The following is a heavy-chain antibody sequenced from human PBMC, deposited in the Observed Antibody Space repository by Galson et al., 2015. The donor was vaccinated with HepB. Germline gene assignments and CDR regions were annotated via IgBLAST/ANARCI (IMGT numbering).Heavy chain of an antibody. V-gene: IGHV3-7*03. Sequence: SLRLSCAASGFTFSSYWMSWVRQAPGKGLEWVANIKQDGSEKYYVDSVKGRFTISRDNAKNSLYLQMNSLRAEDTAVYYCARGRGRAAHYWYFDLWGRGTLVTVSS. CDR1: GFTFSSYW. D-gene: IGHD3-16*01. CDR2: IKQDGSEK. J-gene: IGHJ2*01. CDR3: ARGRGRAAHYWYFDL.